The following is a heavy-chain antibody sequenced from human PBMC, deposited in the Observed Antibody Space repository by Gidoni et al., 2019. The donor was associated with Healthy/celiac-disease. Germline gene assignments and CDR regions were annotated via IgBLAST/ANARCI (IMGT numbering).Heavy chain of an antibody. CDR3: ARAYSSSWPFDY. CDR1: GGSISSSSYY. J-gene: IGHJ4*02. Sequence: QLQLQESGPGLVKPSETLSLTCTVSGGSISSSSYYWGWIRQPPGKGLEWIGSIYYSGSTYYNPSLKSRVTISVDTSKNQFSLKLSSVTAADTAVYYCARAYSSSWPFDYWGQGTLVTVSS. V-gene: IGHV4-39*01. CDR2: IYYSGST. D-gene: IGHD6-13*01.